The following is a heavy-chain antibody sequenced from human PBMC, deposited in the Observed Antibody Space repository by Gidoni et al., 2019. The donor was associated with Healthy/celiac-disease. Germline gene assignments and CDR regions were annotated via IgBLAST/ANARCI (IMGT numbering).Heavy chain of an antibody. J-gene: IGHJ6*02. D-gene: IGHD3-10*01. CDR3: ATERETYYYGSGSLKGMDV. CDR2: FDPEDGET. Sequence: QVQLVQSGAEVKKPGASVKVSCKVSGYTLTQLYMHWVRQAPGKGLEWMGGFDPEDGETIYAQKFQGRVTMTEDTSTDTAYMELSSLRSEDTAVYYCATERETYYYGSGSLKGMDVWGQGTTVTVSS. CDR1: GYTLTQLY. V-gene: IGHV1-24*01.